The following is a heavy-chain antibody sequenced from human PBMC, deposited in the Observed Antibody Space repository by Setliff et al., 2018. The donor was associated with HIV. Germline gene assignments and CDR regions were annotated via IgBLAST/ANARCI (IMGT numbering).Heavy chain of an antibody. D-gene: IGHD3-22*01. CDR3: TTPLFYYDTSTTWDY. CDR1: GFTFSDYY. J-gene: IGHJ4*02. Sequence: GGSLRLSCAASGFTFSDYYMSWIRQAPGKGLEWISYISTSGSSRNFADSVKGRFTISRDSAKNSLYLQMNSLTAEDTAVYYCTTPLFYYDTSTTWDYWGQGTLVTVS. CDR2: ISTSGSSR. V-gene: IGHV3-11*01.